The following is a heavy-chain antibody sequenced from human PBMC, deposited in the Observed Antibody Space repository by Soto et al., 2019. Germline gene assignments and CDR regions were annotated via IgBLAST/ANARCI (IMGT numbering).Heavy chain of an antibody. J-gene: IGHJ5*02. V-gene: IGHV1-8*01. CDR1: GYTFTSYD. CDR2: MNPNSGNT. CDR3: ARDAGYSSSSWDGWFDP. D-gene: IGHD6-6*01. Sequence: QVQLVQSGAEVKKPGASVKVSCKASGYTFTSYDINWVRQATGQGLEWMGWMNPNSGNTGYAQKFQGRVTMTRNTSISTAYMELSSLRSADTAVYYCARDAGYSSSSWDGWFDPWGQGTLVTVSS.